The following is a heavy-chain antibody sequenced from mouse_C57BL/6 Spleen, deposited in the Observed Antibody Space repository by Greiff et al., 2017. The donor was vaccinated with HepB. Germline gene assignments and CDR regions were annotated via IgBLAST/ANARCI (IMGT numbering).Heavy chain of an antibody. CDR1: GFTFSSYA. CDR2: ISDGGSYT. Sequence: EVKLMESGGGLVKPGGSLKLSCAASGFTFSSYAMSWVRQTPEKRLEWVATISDGGSYTYYPDNVKGRFTISRDNAKNNLYLQMSHLKSEDTAMYYCARDQELTGPFDYWGQGTTLTVSS. J-gene: IGHJ2*01. CDR3: ARDQELTGPFDY. D-gene: IGHD4-1*01. V-gene: IGHV5-4*01.